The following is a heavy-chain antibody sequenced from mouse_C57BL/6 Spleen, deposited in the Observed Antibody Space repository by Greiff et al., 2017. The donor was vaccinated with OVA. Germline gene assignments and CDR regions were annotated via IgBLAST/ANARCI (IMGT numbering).Heavy chain of an antibody. D-gene: IGHD1-1*01. CDR1: GFTFSDYG. CDR2: ISSGSSTI. V-gene: IGHV5-17*01. Sequence: EVKLVESGGGLVKPGGSLKLSCAASGFTFSDYGMHWVSQAPEKGLEWFAYISSGSSTIYYADTVKGRFTIARDNAKNTLFLQMTSLRSEDTAMYYCARLHYGSSYWYFDVWGTGTTVTVSS. J-gene: IGHJ1*03. CDR3: ARLHYGSSYWYFDV.